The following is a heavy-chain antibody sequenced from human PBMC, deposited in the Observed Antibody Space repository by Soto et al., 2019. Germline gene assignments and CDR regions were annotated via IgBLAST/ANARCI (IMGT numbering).Heavy chain of an antibody. V-gene: IGHV1-69*13. CDR2: IIPIFGTA. Sequence: GASVKVSCKASGGTFSSYAISWVRQAPGQGLEWMGGIIPIFGTANYAQKFQGRVTITADESTSTAYMELSSLRSEDTAVYYCARDWQQQLSFRDNWFDPWGQGTLVTVSS. D-gene: IGHD6-13*01. J-gene: IGHJ5*02. CDR3: ARDWQQQLSFRDNWFDP. CDR1: GGTFSSYA.